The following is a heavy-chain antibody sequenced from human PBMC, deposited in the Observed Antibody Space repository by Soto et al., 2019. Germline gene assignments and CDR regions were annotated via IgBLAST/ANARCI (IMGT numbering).Heavy chain of an antibody. CDR2: ISWNSGSI. D-gene: IGHD6-6*01. CDR3: AKGSFEYSSSGRPFDI. J-gene: IGHJ3*02. V-gene: IGHV3-9*01. CDR1: GFTFDDYA. Sequence: EVQLVESGGGLVQPGRSLRLSCAASGFTFDDYAMHWVRQAPGKGLGWVSGISWNSGSIGYADSVKGRFTISRDNAKNSLYLPMNSLRAEDTAMYYCAKGSFEYSSSGRPFDIWGQGTMVTVSS.